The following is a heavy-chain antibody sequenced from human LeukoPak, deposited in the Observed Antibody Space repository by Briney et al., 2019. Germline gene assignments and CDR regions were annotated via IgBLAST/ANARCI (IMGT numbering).Heavy chain of an antibody. D-gene: IGHD5-24*01. CDR1: GGSISSYY. J-gene: IGHJ4*02. Sequence: SETLSLTCTVSGGSISSYYWSWIRQPPKKGLEWIGYIYYSRGTNYNPSLKSRVTISVDTSKNHASLKLSSVTAADTAVYYCARGGDGYNPLDYWGQGTLVTVSS. CDR3: ARGGDGYNPLDY. CDR2: IYYSRGT. V-gene: IGHV4-59*01.